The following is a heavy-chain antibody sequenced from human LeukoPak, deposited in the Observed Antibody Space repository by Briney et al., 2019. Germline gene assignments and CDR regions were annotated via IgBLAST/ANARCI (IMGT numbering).Heavy chain of an antibody. D-gene: IGHD1-26*01. CDR1: GFTFSSYA. Sequence: GGSLRLSCAASGFTFSSYAMSWVRQAPGKGLEWVSGITGSGGRTWYADSVKGRFTISRDNSKNTLYLQMNSLRAEDTALYYCAKDLWSLDYWGQGTLVTVSS. CDR3: AKDLWSLDY. V-gene: IGHV3-23*01. J-gene: IGHJ4*02. CDR2: ITGSGGRT.